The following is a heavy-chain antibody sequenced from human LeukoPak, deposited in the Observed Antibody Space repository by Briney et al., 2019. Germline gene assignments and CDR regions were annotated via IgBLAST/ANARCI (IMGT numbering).Heavy chain of an antibody. CDR3: ARVGPPPRIYGMDV. V-gene: IGHV1-8*01. Sequence: ASVKVSCKASGYTFTSYDINWVRQATGQGLEWMGWMNPNSGNTGYAQKFQGRVTMTRNTSISTAYMELSSLRSEDTAVYYCARVGPPPRIYGMDVWGQGTTVTVSS. CDR2: MNPNSGNT. CDR1: GYTFTSYD. J-gene: IGHJ6*02.